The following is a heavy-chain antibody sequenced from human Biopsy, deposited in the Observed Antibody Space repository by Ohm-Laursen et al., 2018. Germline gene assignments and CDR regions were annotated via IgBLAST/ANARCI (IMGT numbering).Heavy chain of an antibody. D-gene: IGHD3-9*01. CDR2: INPKSGGT. CDR1: GYTFTGYY. CDR3: AIDGNDFLTDYLKIDQ. V-gene: IGHV1-2*02. Sequence: ASVKVSCKVSGYTFTGYYLHWVRQAPGQGLEWMGWINPKSGGTHYLEKFRGRVTMTRDTSISTAYMEVSSLRSGDTAVYYCAIDGNDFLTDYLKIDQWGQGTLVTVSS. J-gene: IGHJ4*02.